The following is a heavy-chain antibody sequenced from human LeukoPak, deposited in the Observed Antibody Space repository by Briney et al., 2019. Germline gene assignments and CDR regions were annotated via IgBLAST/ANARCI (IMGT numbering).Heavy chain of an antibody. D-gene: IGHD5-18*01. J-gene: IGHJ4*02. CDR3: ARDWQLWANFDY. Sequence: GCISSYNVTTNYAQNLQGRVTMTTHTSTSTAYMELRSLRSDDTAVYYCARDWQLWANFDYWGQGTLVTVSS. CDR2: ISSYNVTT. V-gene: IGHV1-18*01.